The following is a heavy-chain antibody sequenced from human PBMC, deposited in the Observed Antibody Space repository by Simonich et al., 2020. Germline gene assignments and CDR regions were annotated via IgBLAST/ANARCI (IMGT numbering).Heavy chain of an antibody. CDR2: INHSGSN. CDR1: GGSFSGYY. Sequence: QVQLQQWGAGLLKPSETLSLTCAFYGGSFSGYYLSLLRNPPGQGLEWIGEINHSGSNNYNPYLKSRVTISVDTSKNQFSLKLSSVTASDTAVYYCARPLGIVWAFDIWGQGTMVTVSS. D-gene: IGHD3-16*01. CDR3: ARPLGIVWAFDI. V-gene: IGHV4-34*01. J-gene: IGHJ3*02.